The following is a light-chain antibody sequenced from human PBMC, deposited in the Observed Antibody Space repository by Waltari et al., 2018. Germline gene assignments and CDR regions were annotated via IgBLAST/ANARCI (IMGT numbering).Light chain of an antibody. CDR3: QSYDISLRGV. V-gene: IGLV1-40*01. CDR2: GNQ. CDR1: SSNIGAGYD. J-gene: IGLJ3*02. Sequence: QSVLTQPPSVSGAPGQRVTISCTGSSSNIGAGYDVNWYQYLPGTIPKLVIYGNQKRATGVPDRLSGCKSGTAASVAISGRQAEDEAYYCCQSYDISLRGVFGGGTKLTVL.